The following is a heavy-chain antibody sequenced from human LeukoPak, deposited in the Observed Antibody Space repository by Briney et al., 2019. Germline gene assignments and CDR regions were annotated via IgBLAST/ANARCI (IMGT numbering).Heavy chain of an antibody. CDR2: IKSKTDGGTT. Sequence: GGSLRLPCAASGFTFSNAWMSWVRQAPGKGLEWVGRIKSKTDGGTTDYAAPVKGRFTISRDDSKNTLYLQMNSLKTEDTAVYHCTTDTAMVILNYYYYGMDVWGQGTTVTVSS. V-gene: IGHV3-15*01. D-gene: IGHD5-18*01. CDR3: TTDTAMVILNYYYYGMDV. J-gene: IGHJ6*02. CDR1: GFTFSNAW.